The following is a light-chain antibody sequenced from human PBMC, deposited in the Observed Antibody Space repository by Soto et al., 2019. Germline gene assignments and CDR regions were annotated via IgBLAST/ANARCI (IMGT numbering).Light chain of an antibody. CDR3: LLSYSDARPV. CDR2: DTS. CDR1: TGAVTSGHY. Sequence: QAVVTQEPSLTVSPGGTVTLTCGSSTGAVTSGHYPYWFQQKPGQAPRTLIYDTSNKHSWTPARFSGSLLGGKAALTLSGAQPEDEAEYYCLLSYSDARPVFGGGIQLTVL. J-gene: IGLJ7*01. V-gene: IGLV7-46*01.